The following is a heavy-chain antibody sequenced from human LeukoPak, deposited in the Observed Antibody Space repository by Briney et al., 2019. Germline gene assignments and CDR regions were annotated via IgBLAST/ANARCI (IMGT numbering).Heavy chain of an antibody. CDR1: GFTFSSNW. CDR2: ISTDGSIT. CDR3: ARVIGWGARFDD. J-gene: IGHJ4*02. V-gene: IGHV3-74*01. D-gene: IGHD6-19*01. Sequence: GSLRLSCAASGFTFSSNWIHWVRQAPGKGLVWVSRISTDGSITTYADSVKGRFTISRDNAKKRLYLQMNSLRAEDTAVYYCARVIGWGARFDDWGQGTRVTVSS.